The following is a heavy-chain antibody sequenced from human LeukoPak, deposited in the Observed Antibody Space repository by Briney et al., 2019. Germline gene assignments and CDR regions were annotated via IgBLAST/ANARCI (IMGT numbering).Heavy chain of an antibody. CDR3: GRDSVEMGTIHSDY. Sequence: SETLSLTCTVSGGSISSSNYFWGWIRQAPGKGLEWIGSIYYSGSTYYNPSLKSRVTISADMSKNQFSLRLYSVTAADTAVYYCGRDSVEMGTIHSDYWGQGTLVTVSS. V-gene: IGHV4-39*07. CDR1: GGSISSSNYF. CDR2: IYYSGST. J-gene: IGHJ4*02. D-gene: IGHD5-24*01.